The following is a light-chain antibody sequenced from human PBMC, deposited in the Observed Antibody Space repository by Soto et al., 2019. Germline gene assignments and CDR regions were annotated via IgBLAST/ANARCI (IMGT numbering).Light chain of an antibody. CDR3: SLYTSSSTYV. J-gene: IGLJ1*01. CDR2: EVS. Sequence: QSVLTQPPSVSESPGQSVTISCTGTSSDVGSYNRVSWYQQPPGTAPKLMIYEVSNRPSGVPDRFSGSKSGNTASLTISGLQAEDEADYYCSLYTSSSTYVFGTGTEVTVL. V-gene: IGLV2-18*01. CDR1: SSDVGSYNR.